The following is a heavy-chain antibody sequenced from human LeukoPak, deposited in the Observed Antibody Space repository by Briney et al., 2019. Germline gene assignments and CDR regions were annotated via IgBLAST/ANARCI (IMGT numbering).Heavy chain of an antibody. Sequence: SETLSLTCTVSGGSISSSSYYWSWIRQPPGKGLEWIGEINHSGSTNYNPSLKSRVTISVDTSKNQFSLKLSSVTAADTAVYYCARSLGYCSSTSCSPFDYWGQGTLVTVSS. J-gene: IGHJ4*02. D-gene: IGHD2-2*01. CDR3: ARSLGYCSSTSCSPFDY. CDR2: INHSGST. CDR1: GGSISSSSYY. V-gene: IGHV4-39*07.